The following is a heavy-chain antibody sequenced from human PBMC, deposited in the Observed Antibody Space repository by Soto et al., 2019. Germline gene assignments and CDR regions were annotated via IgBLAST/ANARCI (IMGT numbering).Heavy chain of an antibody. Sequence: ASVKVSCRASGYTFTGYYMHWVRQAPGQGLEWMGWINPSSGGTNYAQKFQGRVTMTRDTSISTAYMELSRLRSDDTAVYYCARSTFWSGYYTGQYYYYYGMDVWGQGTTVTVSS. CDR1: GYTFTGYY. J-gene: IGHJ6*02. CDR3: ARSTFWSGYYTGQYYYYYGMDV. D-gene: IGHD3-3*01. V-gene: IGHV1-2*02. CDR2: INPSSGGT.